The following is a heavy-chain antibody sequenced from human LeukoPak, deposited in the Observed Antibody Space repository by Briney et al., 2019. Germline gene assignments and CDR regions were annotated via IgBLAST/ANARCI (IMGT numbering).Heavy chain of an antibody. CDR3: AREHSDYYYDSSGYYDY. CDR1: GYTFTGYY. Sequence: ASVKVSCKASGYTFTGYYMHWVRQAPGQGLEWMGWINPNSGGTNYAQKFQGRVTMTRDTSISTAYMALSRLRSDDTAVYYCAREHSDYYYDSSGYYDYWGQEPWSPSPQ. V-gene: IGHV1-2*02. D-gene: IGHD3-22*01. CDR2: INPNSGGT. J-gene: IGHJ4*01.